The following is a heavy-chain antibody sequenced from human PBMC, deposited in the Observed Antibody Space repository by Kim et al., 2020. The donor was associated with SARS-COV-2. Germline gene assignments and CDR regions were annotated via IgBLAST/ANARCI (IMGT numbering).Heavy chain of an antibody. CDR2: IYYSGST. Sequence: SQTLSLTCTVSGGSISSYYWSWIRQPPGKGLEWIGYIYYSGSTNYNPSLKSRVTISVDTSKNQFSLKLSSVTAAGTAVYYCARVDGVDRGKTGIAATDGMDVWGKATTVDVSS. V-gene: IGHV4-59*01. CDR1: GGSISSYY. J-gene: IGHJ6*01. CDR3: ARVDGVDRGKTGIAATDGMDV. D-gene: IGHD6-25*01.